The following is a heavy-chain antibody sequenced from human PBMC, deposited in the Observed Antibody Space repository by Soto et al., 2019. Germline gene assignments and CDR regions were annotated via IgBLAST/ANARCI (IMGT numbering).Heavy chain of an antibody. D-gene: IGHD2-2*01. J-gene: IGHJ4*02. CDR2: IKHDGSET. Sequence: PGGSLRLSCAASGFAFSGYSMQWVRQPPGKGLEWVAVIKHDGSETYYADSVKGRFTVSKDDSKNTLSLQMNSLRPVDTATYYCARLLGYCSGSNCRYYFDSWGQGTLVTVSS. CDR3: ARLLGYCSGSNCRYYFDS. V-gene: IGHV3-30-3*01. CDR1: GFAFSGYS.